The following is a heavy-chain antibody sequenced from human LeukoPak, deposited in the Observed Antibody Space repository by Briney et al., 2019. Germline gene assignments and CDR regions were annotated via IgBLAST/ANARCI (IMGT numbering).Heavy chain of an antibody. V-gene: IGHV3-21*01. D-gene: IGHD3-10*01. Sequence: GGSLRLSCAASGFTFSSYSMNWVRQAPGKGLEWVSSISSSSSYIYYADSVKGRFTISRDNAKNSLYLQMNSLRAEDTAVYYCAKEMGDYGSGSYHYWGQGTLVTVSS. CDR1: GFTFSSYS. J-gene: IGHJ4*02. CDR2: ISSSSSYI. CDR3: AKEMGDYGSGSYHY.